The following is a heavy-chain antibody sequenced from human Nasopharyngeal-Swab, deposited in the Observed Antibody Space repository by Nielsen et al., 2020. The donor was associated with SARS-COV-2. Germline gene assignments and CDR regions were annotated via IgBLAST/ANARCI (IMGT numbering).Heavy chain of an antibody. CDR2: INAGNGNT. J-gene: IGHJ4*02. Sequence: ASVKVSCKASGYTFTSYAMHWVRQAPGQRLEWMGWINAGNGNTKYSQKFQGRITITRDTSATTAYMELSSLRSEDTAVYYCAFVSYDSSGYYYSYWGQGTLVTVSS. V-gene: IGHV1-3*01. CDR1: GYTFTSYA. D-gene: IGHD3-22*01. CDR3: AFVSYDSSGYYYSY.